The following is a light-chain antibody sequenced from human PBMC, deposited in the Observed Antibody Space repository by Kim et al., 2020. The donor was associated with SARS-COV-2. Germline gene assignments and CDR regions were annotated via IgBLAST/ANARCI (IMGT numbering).Light chain of an antibody. V-gene: IGLV2-14*04. CDR1: SRDVGGYNY. CDR2: DVS. Sequence: GQSITISCTGTSRDVGGYNYVTWYQQHPGKAPKLMIYDVSKRPSGVSNRFSGSKSGNTASLTISGLQAEDEADYYCSSYTSSSTWVFGTGTKVTVL. CDR3: SSYTSSSTWV. J-gene: IGLJ1*01.